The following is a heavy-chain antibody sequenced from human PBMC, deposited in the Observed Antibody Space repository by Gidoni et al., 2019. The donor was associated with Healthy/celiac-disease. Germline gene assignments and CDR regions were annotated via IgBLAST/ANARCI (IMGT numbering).Heavy chain of an antibody. CDR3: ATLGNGYSSGWYIGEGDYGMDV. CDR2: IDPSDSYT. V-gene: IGHV5-10-1*03. J-gene: IGHJ6*02. Sequence: EVQLVQSGAEATKPGESLRISCKGSGYSFTSYWISWVRQMPGKGLEWMGRIDPSDSYTNYSPSFQGHVTISADKSISTAYLQWSSLKASDTAMYYCATLGNGYSSGWYIGEGDYGMDVWGQGTTVTVSS. D-gene: IGHD6-19*01. CDR1: GYSFTSYW.